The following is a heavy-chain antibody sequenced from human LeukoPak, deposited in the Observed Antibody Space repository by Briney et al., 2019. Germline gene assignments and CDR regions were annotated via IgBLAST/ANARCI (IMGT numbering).Heavy chain of an antibody. CDR2: ISSSSSYI. Sequence: GGSLRLSCAASGFAFSSYSMNWVRQAPGKGLEWVSSISSSSSYIYYADSVKGRFTISRDNAKNSLYLQMNSLRAEDTAVYYCAVGTYSTVDYWGQGTLVTVSS. V-gene: IGHV3-21*01. J-gene: IGHJ4*02. CDR1: GFAFSSYS. D-gene: IGHD6-13*01. CDR3: AVGTYSTVDY.